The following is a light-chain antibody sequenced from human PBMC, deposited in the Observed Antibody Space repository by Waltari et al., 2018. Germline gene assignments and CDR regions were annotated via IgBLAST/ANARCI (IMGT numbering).Light chain of an antibody. V-gene: IGKV3-20*01. CDR3: QHYLRLPVT. CDR2: GAS. Sequence: EIVLTQSPGTLSLSLRERATVSCRASQRVSRALAWYQQKPGQAPGLLIYGASTRATGIPDRFSGSGSGTDFSLTISRREPDDFAVYYCQHYLRLPVTFGQGTTVEI. J-gene: IGKJ1*01. CDR1: QRVSRA.